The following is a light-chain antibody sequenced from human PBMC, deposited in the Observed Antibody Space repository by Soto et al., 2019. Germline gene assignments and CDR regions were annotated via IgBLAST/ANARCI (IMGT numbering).Light chain of an antibody. CDR3: SSDAGSNIYV. CDR2: EVS. J-gene: IGLJ1*01. CDR1: SSDIGGYYY. Sequence: SALTQPPSASGSPGQSVTISCTGTSSDIGGYYYVSWYQQHPGKAPKLMIYEVSKRPSGVPGRFSGSKSGNTASLTISGLQTEDEADYYCSSDAGSNIYVFGTGTKVTVL. V-gene: IGLV2-8*01.